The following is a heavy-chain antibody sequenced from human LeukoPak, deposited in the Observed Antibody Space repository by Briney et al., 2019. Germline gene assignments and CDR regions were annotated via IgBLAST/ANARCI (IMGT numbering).Heavy chain of an antibody. V-gene: IGHV4-59*01. J-gene: IGHJ3*01. CDR2: IYYSGST. CDR3: ARGGILAYSGTSTSSYAFDV. CDR1: GGSISSYY. Sequence: SETLSLTCTVSGGSISSYYWSWIRQPPGKGLEWIGYIYYSGSTNYNPSLKSRVTISVDTSKNQFSLKLSSVTAADTAVYYCARGGILAYSGTSTSSYAFDVWGQGTMVTVSS. D-gene: IGHD1-26*01.